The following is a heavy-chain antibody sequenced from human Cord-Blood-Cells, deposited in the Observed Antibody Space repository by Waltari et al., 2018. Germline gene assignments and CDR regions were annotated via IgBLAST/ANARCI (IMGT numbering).Heavy chain of an antibody. CDR2: IYYSGST. CDR3: ARRIPGGFNAFDI. V-gene: IGHV4-59*01. J-gene: IGHJ3*02. CDR1: GGSISSYY. D-gene: IGHD2-8*02. Sequence: QVQLQESGPGLVKPSETLSLTCTVSGGSISSYYWSWIRQPPGKGLEWIGYIYYSGSTNYNPSLKSRVTISVDTSKNQFSLKRSSVTAADTAVYYCARRIPGGFNAFDIWGQGTMVTVSS.